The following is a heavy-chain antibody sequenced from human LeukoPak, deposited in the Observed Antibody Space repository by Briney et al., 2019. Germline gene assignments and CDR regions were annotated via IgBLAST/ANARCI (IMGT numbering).Heavy chain of an antibody. V-gene: IGHV4-34*01. CDR3: ARAGIVVVPAAMFYYYYGMDV. CDR1: GGSFSGYY. CDR2: INHSGST. Sequence: SETLSLTCAVYGGSFSGYYWSWIRQPPGKGLEWIGEINHSGSTNYNPSLKSRVTISVDTSKNQFSLKLSSVTAADTAVYHCARAGIVVVPAAMFYYYYGMDVWGQGTTVTVSS. D-gene: IGHD2-2*01. J-gene: IGHJ6*02.